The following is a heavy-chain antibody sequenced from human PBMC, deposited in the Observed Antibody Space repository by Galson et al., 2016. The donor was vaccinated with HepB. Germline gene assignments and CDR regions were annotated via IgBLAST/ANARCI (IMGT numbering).Heavy chain of an antibody. V-gene: IGHV3-74*01. CDR2: ITGDGSGT. CDR3: ARAPSHDYSTFDY. Sequence: SLRLSCAASGFIFSGYWMHWVRQAPGRGPIWVSCITGDGSGTRYADYVKGRFTISRGNAKNTVYLQMNSLRVEDTAVYYCARAPSHDYSTFDYWGQGIKVTVSS. D-gene: IGHD4-11*01. CDR1: GFIFSGYW. J-gene: IGHJ4*02.